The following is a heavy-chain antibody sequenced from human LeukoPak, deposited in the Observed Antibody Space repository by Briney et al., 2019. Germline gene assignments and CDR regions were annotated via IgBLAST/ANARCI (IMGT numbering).Heavy chain of an antibody. Sequence: GGSLRLSCAASGFTFNSYAMSWVRPAPGKGLEWVSAISGSGHSTYYADSVKGRFTISRDNSKNTLYLQMNSLRAEDTAVYYCAKGQLVRGEFDYWGQGTLATVSS. J-gene: IGHJ4*02. CDR1: GFTFNSYA. D-gene: IGHD6-6*01. V-gene: IGHV3-23*01. CDR2: ISGSGHST. CDR3: AKGQLVRGEFDY.